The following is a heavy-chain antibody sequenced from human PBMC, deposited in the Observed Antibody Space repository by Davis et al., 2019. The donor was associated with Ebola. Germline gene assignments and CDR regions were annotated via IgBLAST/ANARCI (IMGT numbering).Heavy chain of an antibody. CDR2: ISGSGGST. Sequence: PGGSLRLSCAASGFTFSSYSMNWVRQAPGKGLEWVSAISGSGGSTYYADSVKGRFTISRDNSKNTLYLQMNSLRAEDTAVYYCAKAGGRAHYYYDSSGNWGQGTLVTVSS. CDR1: GFTFSSYS. CDR3: AKAGGRAHYYYDSSGN. V-gene: IGHV3-23*01. J-gene: IGHJ4*02. D-gene: IGHD3-22*01.